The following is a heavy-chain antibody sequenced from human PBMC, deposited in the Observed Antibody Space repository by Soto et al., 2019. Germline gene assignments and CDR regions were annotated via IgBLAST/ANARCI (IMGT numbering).Heavy chain of an antibody. D-gene: IGHD2-21*02. CDR2: ISSSSDKT. Sequence: GGSLRLSCIASGFSFSYYSMNWVRQAPGKGLQWVSYISSSSDKTYYADSVKGRFTVSRDNAKNALFLEMNSLRDDDTATYYCARLPKGSLVTAWGQGTRVTVSS. J-gene: IGHJ4*02. CDR1: GFSFSYYS. V-gene: IGHV3-48*02. CDR3: ARLPKGSLVTA.